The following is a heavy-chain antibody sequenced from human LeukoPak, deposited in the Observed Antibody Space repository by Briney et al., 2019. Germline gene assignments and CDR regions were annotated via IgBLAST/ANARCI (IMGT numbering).Heavy chain of an antibody. CDR3: ARLPHYYDSSGYYVDY. D-gene: IGHD3-22*01. CDR2: IYPGDSDT. CDR1: GYSFTSYW. J-gene: IGHJ4*02. Sequence: GEFLKISCKGSGYSFTSYWIGWVRQMPGKGLEWMGIIYPGDSDTRYSPSFQGQVTISADKSISTAYLQWSSLKASDTAMYYCARLPHYYDSSGYYVDYWGQGTLVTVSS. V-gene: IGHV5-51*01.